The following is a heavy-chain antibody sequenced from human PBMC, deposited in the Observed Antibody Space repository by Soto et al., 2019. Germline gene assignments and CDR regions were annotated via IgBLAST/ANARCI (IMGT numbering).Heavy chain of an antibody. CDR3: ARDEDLAVAGMGAYYYGMDV. V-gene: IGHV3-30-3*01. CDR2: ISYDGSNK. CDR1: GFTFSSYA. Sequence: GGSLRLSXAASGFTFSSYAMHWVRQVPGEGLEWVAVISYDGSNKYYADSVKGRFTISRDNSKNTLYLQMNSLRAEDTAVYYCARDEDLAVAGMGAYYYGMDVWGQGTTVTVSS. J-gene: IGHJ6*02. D-gene: IGHD6-19*01.